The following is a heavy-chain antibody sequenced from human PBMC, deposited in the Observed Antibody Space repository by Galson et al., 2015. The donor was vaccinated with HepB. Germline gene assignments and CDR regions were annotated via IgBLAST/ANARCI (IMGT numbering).Heavy chain of an antibody. D-gene: IGHD6-19*01. Sequence: SLRLSCAASGFTFSSYGMHWVRQAPGKGLEWVAVISYDGSNKYYADSVKGRFTISRDNSKNTLYLQMNSLRAEDTAVYYCAKVSYSSGWYVWWFDPWGQGTLVTVSS. CDR3: AKVSYSSGWYVWWFDP. CDR2: ISYDGSNK. V-gene: IGHV3-30*18. CDR1: GFTFSSYG. J-gene: IGHJ5*02.